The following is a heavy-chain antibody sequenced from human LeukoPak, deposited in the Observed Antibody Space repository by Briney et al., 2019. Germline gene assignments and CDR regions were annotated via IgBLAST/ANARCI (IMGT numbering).Heavy chain of an antibody. CDR3: ARVFVGSGSFRDYYYYMDV. CDR1: GGSINSYY. J-gene: IGHJ6*03. CDR2: IYYSGGT. V-gene: IGHV4-59*01. D-gene: IGHD3-10*01. Sequence: PSETLSLTCTVSGGSINSYYWSWIRQPPGKGLEWIGYIYYSGGTNYNPSLTSRVTISVDTSKNQFSLKLSSVTAADTAVYYCARVFVGSGSFRDYYYYMDVWGKGTTVTISS.